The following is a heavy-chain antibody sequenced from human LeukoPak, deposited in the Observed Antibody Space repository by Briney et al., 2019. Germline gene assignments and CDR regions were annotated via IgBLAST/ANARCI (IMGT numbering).Heavy chain of an antibody. CDR2: IWYDGSNK. V-gene: IGHV3-33*01. CDR3: ARGGYCSSTSCPHYYYGKDV. Sequence: GGSLRLSCAASGFTFSSYGMHWVRQAPGKGLEWVAVIWYDGSNKYYADSVKGRFTISRDNSKNTLYLQMNSLRAEDTAVYYCARGGYCSSTSCPHYYYGKDVWGQGTTVTVSS. CDR1: GFTFSSYG. D-gene: IGHD2-2*01. J-gene: IGHJ6*02.